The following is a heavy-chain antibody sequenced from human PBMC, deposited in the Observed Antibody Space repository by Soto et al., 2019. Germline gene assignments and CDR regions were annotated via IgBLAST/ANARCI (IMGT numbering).Heavy chain of an antibody. V-gene: IGHV2-5*02. CDR1: GFSLSTSGVG. D-gene: IGHD3-10*01. J-gene: IGHJ3*02. CDR3: AHRHGRGDSFDI. Sequence: QITLKESGPTLVKPTQTLTLTCSFSGFSLSTSGVGVGWIRQPPGKALEWLALIYWDDDKRYSPSLKSRLTITKDTSKNQVLLKMTNMDPVDTATYYCAHRHGRGDSFDIWGQGTMVTVSS. CDR2: IYWDDDK.